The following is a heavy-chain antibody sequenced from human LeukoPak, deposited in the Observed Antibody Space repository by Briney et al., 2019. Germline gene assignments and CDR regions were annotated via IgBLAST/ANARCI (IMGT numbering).Heavy chain of an antibody. CDR1: GFTFSAYT. CDR2: ISKSGDST. D-gene: IGHD6-13*01. J-gene: IGHJ3*02. CDR3: ATFSSSWTRGAFDI. Sequence: GSLRLSCSASGFTFSAYTMNWVRQAPGQGLEWVSAISKSGDSTFYADSVKGRYTISRDNSQNTLYVQMNSLRAEDTAVYYCATFSSSWTRGAFDIWGQGTVVTVSS. V-gene: IGHV3-23*01.